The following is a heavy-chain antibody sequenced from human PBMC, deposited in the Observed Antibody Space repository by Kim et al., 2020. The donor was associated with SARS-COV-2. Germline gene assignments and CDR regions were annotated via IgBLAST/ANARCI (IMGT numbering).Heavy chain of an antibody. CDR3: ARDGDWNDALEI. Sequence: GGSLRLSCVASGFNISYFYMHWVRQVPGKGPVWVARMNGDGSTTNYADSVKGRFTISRDNADNTLSLQMNSLRAEDTAVYYCARDGDWNDALEIWGHGAMVTVSS. CDR2: MNGDGSTT. D-gene: IGHD1-1*01. CDR1: GFNISYFY. V-gene: IGHV3-74*01. J-gene: IGHJ3*02.